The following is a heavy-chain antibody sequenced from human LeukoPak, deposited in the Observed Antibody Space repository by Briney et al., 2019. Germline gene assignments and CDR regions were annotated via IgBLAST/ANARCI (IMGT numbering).Heavy chain of an antibody. CDR1: ADSTSSYY. CDR3: AAFLSGTYWYFDY. D-gene: IGHD1-26*01. V-gene: IGHV4-4*07. CDR2: IYTSGSTNSYTSGST. J-gene: IGHJ4*02. Sequence: TSETLSLTCTVSADSTSSYYWSWIRQPAERGLEWLGHIYTSGSTNSYTSGSTDYNPSLKSRVTISLDRSKNQFSLKLSSVTAADTAVYYCAAFLSGTYWYFDYWGRGALVTVSS.